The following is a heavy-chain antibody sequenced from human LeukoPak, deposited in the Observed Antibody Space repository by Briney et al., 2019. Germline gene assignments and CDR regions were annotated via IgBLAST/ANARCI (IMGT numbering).Heavy chain of an antibody. CDR3: ARGGGSSGHYYS. CDR2: INHSGST. J-gene: IGHJ4*02. CDR1: GGSISSGGYY. Sequence: SQTLSLTCTVSGGSISSGGYYWSWIRQHPGKGLEWIGEINHSGSTNYNPSLKSRVTISVDTSKNQFSLKLSSVTAADTAVYYCARGGGSSGHYYSWGQGTLVTVSS. D-gene: IGHD3-22*01. V-gene: IGHV4-31*03.